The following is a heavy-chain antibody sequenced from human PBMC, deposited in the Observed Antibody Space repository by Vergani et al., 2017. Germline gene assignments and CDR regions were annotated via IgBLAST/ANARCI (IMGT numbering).Heavy chain of an antibody. Sequence: EVQLVESGGGLVKPGGSLRLSCAASGFTFSSYSMNWVRQAPGKGLEWVSSISSSSSYIYYADSVKGRFTISRDNAKNSLYLQMNSLRAEDTAVYYCATLYSDYALNYYYGMDVWGQGTTVTVSS. D-gene: IGHD4-11*01. J-gene: IGHJ6*02. CDR1: GFTFSSYS. CDR3: ATLYSDYALNYYYGMDV. V-gene: IGHV3-21*01. CDR2: ISSSSSYI.